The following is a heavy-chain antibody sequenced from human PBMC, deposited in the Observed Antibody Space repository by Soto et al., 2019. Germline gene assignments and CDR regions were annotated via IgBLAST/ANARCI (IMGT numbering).Heavy chain of an antibody. J-gene: IGHJ3*02. D-gene: IGHD6-19*01. CDR3: ARGGRVIAVAGTSVRAFDI. Sequence: ASVKVSCKASGGTFSSYAISWVRQAPGQGLEWMGGIIPIFGTANYAQKFQGRVTITADESTSTAYMELGSLRSEDTAVYYCARGGRVIAVAGTSVRAFDIWGQGTM. V-gene: IGHV1-69*13. CDR2: IIPIFGTA. CDR1: GGTFSSYA.